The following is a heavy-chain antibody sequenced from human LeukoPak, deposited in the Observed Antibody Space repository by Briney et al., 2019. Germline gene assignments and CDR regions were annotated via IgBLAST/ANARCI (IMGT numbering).Heavy chain of an antibody. Sequence: GASVKVSCKASGYTFTSYYMHWVRQAPGQGLEWMGIINPSGGSTSYAQKFQGRVTMTRDMSTSTVYMELSSLRSEDTALYYCARDYIDDYGDYWGQGTLVTVSS. J-gene: IGHJ4*02. CDR2: INPSGGST. CDR1: GYTFTSYY. V-gene: IGHV1-46*01. CDR3: ARDYIDDYGDY.